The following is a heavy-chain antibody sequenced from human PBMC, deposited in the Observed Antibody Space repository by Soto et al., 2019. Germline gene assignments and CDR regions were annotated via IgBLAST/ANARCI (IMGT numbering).Heavy chain of an antibody. D-gene: IGHD5-12*01. V-gene: IGHV3-11*01. CDR3: ARGSNIVATSLDY. CDR2: ISSSATTI. CDR1: GFTFSDYY. J-gene: IGHJ4*02. Sequence: GGSLRLSCAASGFTFSDYYMKWIRQAPGKGLEWVSFISSSATTINYADSVKGRFTISRDNAKNSLYLQMNSLRAEDTAVYYCARGSNIVATSLDYWGQGTLVTVSS.